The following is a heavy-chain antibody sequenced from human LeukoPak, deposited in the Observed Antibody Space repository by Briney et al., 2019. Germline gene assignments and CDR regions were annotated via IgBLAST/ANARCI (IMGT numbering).Heavy chain of an antibody. J-gene: IGHJ4*02. Sequence: GGSLRLSRAASGFTFSNYWMSWARQAPRKGLEWVANINQGGSDKYYVDSVKGRFTISRDNAKNSLYLEMNSLRVEDTAMYYCARTSRSSSIDDWGQGTLVTVSS. CDR1: GFTFSNYW. D-gene: IGHD2-15*01. CDR2: INQGGSDK. V-gene: IGHV3-7*01. CDR3: ARTSRSSSIDD.